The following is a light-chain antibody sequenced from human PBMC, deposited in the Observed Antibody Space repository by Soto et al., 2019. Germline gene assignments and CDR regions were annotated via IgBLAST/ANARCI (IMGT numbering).Light chain of an antibody. CDR3: QQLNSYPT. Sequence: DIQMTQSPSTLSGSVGDRVTITCRASQTISSWLAWYQQKPEKAPKLLIYAASTLQSGVPSRFSGSGAGTEFTLTSSSLQPEDFATYYCQQLNSYPTFGQGTKVDIK. CDR2: AAS. V-gene: IGKV1-9*01. J-gene: IGKJ1*01. CDR1: QTISSW.